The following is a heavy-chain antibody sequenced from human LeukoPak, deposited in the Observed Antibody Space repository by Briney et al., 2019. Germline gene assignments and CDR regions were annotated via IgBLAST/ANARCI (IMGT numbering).Heavy chain of an antibody. CDR1: GGSISSGGFS. V-gene: IGHV4-30-2*01. CDR3: ARATDYYDSSGPRRYFDL. J-gene: IGHJ2*01. Sequence: SQTLSLTCAVSGGSISSGGFSWSWIRQPPGKGLEWIGYIYHSGSTNYNPSLKSRVTISVDTSKNQFSLKLSSVTAADTAVYYCARATDYYDSSGPRRYFDLWGRGTLVTVSS. CDR2: IYHSGST. D-gene: IGHD3-22*01.